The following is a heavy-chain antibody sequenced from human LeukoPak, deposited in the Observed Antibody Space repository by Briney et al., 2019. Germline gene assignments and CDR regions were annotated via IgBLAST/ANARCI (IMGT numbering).Heavy chain of an antibody. D-gene: IGHD3-9*01. Sequence: GASVKVSCKASGYTFTSYDINWVRQATGQGLEWMGWMNPNSGNTGYAQKFQGRVTMTRNTSISTAYMELSSLRSEDTAVYYCARRLSPSLYDINGYFDYWGQGTLVTVSS. V-gene: IGHV1-8*01. CDR1: GYTFTSYD. J-gene: IGHJ4*02. CDR2: MNPNSGNT. CDR3: ARRLSPSLYDINGYFDY.